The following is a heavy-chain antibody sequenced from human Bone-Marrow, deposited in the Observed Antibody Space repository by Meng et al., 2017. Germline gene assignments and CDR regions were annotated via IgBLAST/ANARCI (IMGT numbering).Heavy chain of an antibody. CDR2: ISGSGGST. CDR3: AKGGIVATPDY. CDR1: GFTFSSFA. J-gene: IGHJ4*02. V-gene: IGHV3-23*01. D-gene: IGHD5-12*01. Sequence: GESLKISCAASGFTFSSFAMSWVRQAPGKGLDWVSTISGSGGSTYYADSVKGRFTISRDSSKNTLFLQMNSLRAEDTAVYFCAKGGIVATPDYWGQGTLVTVSS.